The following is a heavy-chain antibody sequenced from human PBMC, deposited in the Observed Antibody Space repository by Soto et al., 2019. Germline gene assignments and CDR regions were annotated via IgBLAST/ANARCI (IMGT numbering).Heavy chain of an antibody. CDR2: IKEDGPEI. J-gene: IGHJ3*02. CDR3: ARDGDGYNRVAFDI. V-gene: IGHV3-7*04. D-gene: IGHD5-12*01. CDR1: GLTFSSYW. Sequence: EVQLVESGGGLVQPGGSLRLSCEASGLTFSSYWMSWVRQAPGKGLEWVAIIKEDGPEIYYVDSVKGRFTISRDNAKNSLYLQMNSLRAEATAVYYCARDGDGYNRVAFDIWGQGTMVTVSS.